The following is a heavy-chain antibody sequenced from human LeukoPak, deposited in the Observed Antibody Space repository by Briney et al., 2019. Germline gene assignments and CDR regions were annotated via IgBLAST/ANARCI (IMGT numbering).Heavy chain of an antibody. V-gene: IGHV4-39*01. CDR3: ARQTSTGLAKGYFDY. Sequence: SETLSLTCTVSGGSISSSSYYWGWARQPPGKGLEWIGSIYYDGSTYYNPSLKSRVTISVDTSKNQISLTLSSVTAADTAVYYCARQTSTGLAKGYFDYWGQGTLVTVSS. J-gene: IGHJ4*02. D-gene: IGHD6-19*01. CDR1: GGSISSSSYY. CDR2: IYYDGST.